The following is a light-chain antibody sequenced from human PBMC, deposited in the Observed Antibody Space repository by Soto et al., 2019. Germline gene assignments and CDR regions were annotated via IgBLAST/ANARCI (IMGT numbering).Light chain of an antibody. J-gene: IGKJ2*01. CDR3: QQYGSSSYT. Sequence: EIVLTQSPGTLSLFPGERATLSCRARQSVSSSYLAWYQQKPGQAPRLLIYGASSRATGIPDRFSGSGSGTDFTLTISRLEPEDFAVYYCQQYGSSSYTFGQGTKLEIK. CDR1: QSVSSSY. V-gene: IGKV3-20*01. CDR2: GAS.